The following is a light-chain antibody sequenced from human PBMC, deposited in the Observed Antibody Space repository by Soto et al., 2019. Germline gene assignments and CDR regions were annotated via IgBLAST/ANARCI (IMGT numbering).Light chain of an antibody. CDR3: HQYDNLLT. Sequence: DIQMTQSPSSLSASVGDRVTITCQASQDISNYLNWYQQKPGKAPKLLIYDASNLETGVPSRFSGSGSGTDFTFTISSLQPEDMATYYSHQYDNLLTFGPGTKVDIK. V-gene: IGKV1-33*01. J-gene: IGKJ3*01. CDR2: DAS. CDR1: QDISNY.